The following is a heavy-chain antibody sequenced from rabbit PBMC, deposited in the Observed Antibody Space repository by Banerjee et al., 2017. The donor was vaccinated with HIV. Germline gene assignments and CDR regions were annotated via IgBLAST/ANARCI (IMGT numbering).Heavy chain of an antibody. CDR3: ARDANSGGYNIGM. V-gene: IGHV1S40*01. J-gene: IGHJ4*01. CDR1: GFSFSSSYW. CDR2: IDTGSSGST. D-gene: IGHD1-1*01. Sequence: QSLEESGGDLVKPGTSLTLTCTASGFSFSSSYWVWWVRQAPGKGLEWIGCIDTGSSGSTYYASWAKGRFTISKTSSTTVTLQMTSLTAADTATYFCARDANSGGYNIGMWGQGTLVTVS.